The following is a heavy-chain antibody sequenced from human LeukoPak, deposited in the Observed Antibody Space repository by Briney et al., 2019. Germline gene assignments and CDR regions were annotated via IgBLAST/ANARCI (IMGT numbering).Heavy chain of an antibody. D-gene: IGHD4-17*01. CDR1: GGTFSSYS. V-gene: IGHV1-69*05. CDR3: AREHDYGDDGNWFDP. Sequence: GASVKVSCKASGGTFSSYSISWVRQAPGQGLEGMGGIIPIFGTANYAQKFQGRVTITTDESTSTAYMELSSLRSEDTAVYYCAREHDYGDDGNWFDPWGQGTLVTVSS. J-gene: IGHJ5*02. CDR2: IIPIFGTA.